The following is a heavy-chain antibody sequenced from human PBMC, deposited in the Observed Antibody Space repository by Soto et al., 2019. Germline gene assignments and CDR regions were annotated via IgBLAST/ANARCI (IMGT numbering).Heavy chain of an antibody. CDR1: GFTFSSYA. Sequence: GGSLRLSCAASGFTFSSYAMSWVRPAPGKGLEWVSAISGSGGSTYYADSVKGRFTISRDNSKNTLYLQMNSLRAEDTAVYYCAKDSVGGYDYIWGSYRSGIDYWGQGTLVTVSS. CDR2: ISGSGGST. D-gene: IGHD3-16*02. CDR3: AKDSVGGYDYIWGSYRSGIDY. J-gene: IGHJ4*02. V-gene: IGHV3-23*01.